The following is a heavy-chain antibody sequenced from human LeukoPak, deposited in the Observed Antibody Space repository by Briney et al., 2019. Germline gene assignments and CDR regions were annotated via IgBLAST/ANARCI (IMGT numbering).Heavy chain of an antibody. CDR3: ARNRRRGDTAMALDYYFDY. D-gene: IGHD5-18*01. CDR2: SIPIFGTA. CDR1: GGTSTSYA. V-gene: IGHV1-69*06. Sequence: GAPLKFSCKALGGTSTSYAISGGRQAPGQGLEWRGGSIPIFGTANYAQKFQGRVTITADKSTSTAYMELSSLRSEDTAVYYCARNRRRGDTAMALDYYFDYWGQGTLVTVSS. J-gene: IGHJ4*02.